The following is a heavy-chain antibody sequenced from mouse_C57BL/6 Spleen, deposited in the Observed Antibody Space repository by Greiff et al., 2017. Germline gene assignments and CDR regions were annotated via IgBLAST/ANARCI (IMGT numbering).Heavy chain of an antibody. J-gene: IGHJ4*01. V-gene: IGHV14-1*01. CDR3: TTLALGSGYAMDY. CDR1: GFNIKDYY. D-gene: IGHD3-1*01. CDR2: IDPEDGDT. Sequence: VQLQQSGAELVRPGASVKLSCTASGFNIKDYYMHWVKQRPEQGLEWIGRIDPEDGDTEYAPKFQGKATMTADPSSNTAYLQLSSLTSEDTAVYYCTTLALGSGYAMDYWGQGTSVTVSS.